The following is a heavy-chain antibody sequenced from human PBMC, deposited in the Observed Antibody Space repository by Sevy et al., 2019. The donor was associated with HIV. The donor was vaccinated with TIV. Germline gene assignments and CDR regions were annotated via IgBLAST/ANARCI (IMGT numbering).Heavy chain of an antibody. CDR3: ARLYPCGGACYYFDS. Sequence: ASVKVSCKASGGNFRNYVTSWVRQAPGQGLEWMGGIIPTSGTANYAQKFQGRVTIIADESTSTAYMELSSLRSEDTAVYYCARLYPCGGACYYFDSWGQGTLVTVSS. CDR2: IIPTSGTA. V-gene: IGHV1-69*13. D-gene: IGHD2-21*02. J-gene: IGHJ4*02. CDR1: GGNFRNYV.